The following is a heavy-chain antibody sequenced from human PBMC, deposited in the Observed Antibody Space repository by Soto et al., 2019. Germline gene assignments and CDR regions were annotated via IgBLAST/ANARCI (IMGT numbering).Heavy chain of an antibody. CDR2: ISSSGSTI. CDR3: ASGYYDSSGYTPGAFEI. D-gene: IGHD3-22*01. V-gene: IGHV3-48*03. Sequence: GGSLRLSCAASGFTFSSYEMNWVRQAPGKGLEWVSYISSSGSTIYYADSVKGRFTISRDNAKNSLYLQMNSLRAEDTAVYYCASGYYDSSGYTPGAFEIWGQGTMVTVSS. J-gene: IGHJ3*02. CDR1: GFTFSSYE.